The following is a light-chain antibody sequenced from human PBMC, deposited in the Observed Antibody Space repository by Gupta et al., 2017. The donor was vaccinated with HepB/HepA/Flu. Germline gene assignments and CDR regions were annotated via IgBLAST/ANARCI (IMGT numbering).Light chain of an antibody. J-gene: IGKJ5*01. V-gene: IGKV3-11*01. CDR2: DAS. CDR1: QSVSSY. CDR3: QQRSNWPPVP. Sequence: EIVLTQSPATLSLSPGEIATLSCRASQSVSSYLAWYQQKPGQAPRLLIYDASNRDTGIPARFSGSGYGTDLTLTISSREQEDFAVYYCQQRSNWPPVPFGQGTPVDIK.